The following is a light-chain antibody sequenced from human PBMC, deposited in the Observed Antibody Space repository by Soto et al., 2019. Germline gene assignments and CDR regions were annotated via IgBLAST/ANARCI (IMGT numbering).Light chain of an antibody. J-gene: IGLJ3*02. Sequence: QSALTQPRSVSGSPGQSVTISCIGTSSDVGGYNFVSWYQQYPGKAPKLIIYDVSKRPSGVPDRFSDSKSGNTASLTISGLQAEDEADYYCCSYAGSYTLWVFGGGTKLTVL. CDR1: SSDVGGYNF. V-gene: IGLV2-11*01. CDR2: DVS. CDR3: CSYAGSYTLWV.